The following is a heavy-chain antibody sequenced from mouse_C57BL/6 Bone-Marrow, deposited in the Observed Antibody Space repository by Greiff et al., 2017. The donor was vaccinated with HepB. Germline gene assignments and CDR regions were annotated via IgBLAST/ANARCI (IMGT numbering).Heavy chain of an antibody. J-gene: IGHJ3*01. Sequence: QVQLQQSGAELVRPGASVTLSCKASGYTFTDYEMHWVKQTPVHGLEWIGAIDPETGGTAYNQKFKGKAILTADKSSSTAYMELRSLTSEDSAVYYCTRRGYYDGSSYAWFADWGQGTLVTVSA. V-gene: IGHV1-15*01. CDR2: IDPETGGT. CDR1: GYTFTDYE. D-gene: IGHD1-1*01. CDR3: TRRGYYDGSSYAWFAD.